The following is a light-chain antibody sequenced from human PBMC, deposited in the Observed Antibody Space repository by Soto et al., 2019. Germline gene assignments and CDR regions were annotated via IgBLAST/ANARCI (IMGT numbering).Light chain of an antibody. Sequence: DIQMTQSPSTLSASLGDRATITCRASQSISSWLDWYQQKPGKAPKLLIYDASSLESGVPSRFSGSGSGTEFTLTISSLQPDDFETYYCQQYNSYSLTFGQGTKVDIK. CDR1: QSISSW. CDR3: QQYNSYSLT. J-gene: IGKJ1*01. V-gene: IGKV1-5*01. CDR2: DAS.